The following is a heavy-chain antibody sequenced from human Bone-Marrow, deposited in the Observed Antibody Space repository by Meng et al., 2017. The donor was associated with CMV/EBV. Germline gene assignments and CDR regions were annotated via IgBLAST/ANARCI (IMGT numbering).Heavy chain of an antibody. CDR3: ARSSGWSRFDY. CDR2: INPNDDT. J-gene: IGHJ4*02. CDR1: GYTVTDYY. D-gene: IGHD6-19*01. V-gene: IGHV1-2*02. Sequence: QVQLVQAGAEVKKPGASVKVSCKASGYTVTDYYIRWVRQAPGQWLEWMGWINPNDDTNYAQNFQGRVTMTRDMSINTVYMELSRLTSDDTAVYYCARSSGWSRFDYWGLGTLVTVSS.